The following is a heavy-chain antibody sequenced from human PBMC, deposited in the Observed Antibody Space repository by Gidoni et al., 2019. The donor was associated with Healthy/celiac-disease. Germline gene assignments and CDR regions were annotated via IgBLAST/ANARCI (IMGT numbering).Heavy chain of an antibody. V-gene: IGHV4-30-2*01. CDR1: GGSISSGGYS. CDR2: IYHSGST. CDR3: AGSSLYGDYVLDYFDY. Sequence: QLQLQESGSGLVKPSQTLSLTCAVSGGSISSGGYSWSWIRQPPGKGLEWIGYIYHSGSTYYDPSLKSRVTISVDRSKNQFSLKLSSVTAADTAVYYCAGSSLYGDYVLDYFDYWGQGTLVTVSS. J-gene: IGHJ4*02. D-gene: IGHD4-17*01.